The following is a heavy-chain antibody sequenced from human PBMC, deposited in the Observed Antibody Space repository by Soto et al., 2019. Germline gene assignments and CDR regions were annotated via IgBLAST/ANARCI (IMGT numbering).Heavy chain of an antibody. CDR2: ISYDGSNK. J-gene: IGHJ5*02. Sequence: GSLRLSCAASGFTCSSYAMHWVRQAPGKGLEWVAVISYDGSNKYYADSVKGRFTISRDNSKNTLHLQMNSLRAEDTAVYYCARAGSSVLLSAWFDPWGQGTLVTVPQ. V-gene: IGHV3-30-3*01. CDR1: GFTCSSYA. CDR3: ARAGSSVLLSAWFDP. D-gene: IGHD2-15*01.